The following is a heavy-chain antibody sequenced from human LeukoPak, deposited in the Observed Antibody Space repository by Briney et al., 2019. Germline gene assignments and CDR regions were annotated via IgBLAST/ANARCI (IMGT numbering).Heavy chain of an antibody. Sequence: SETLSLTCTVSGYSISSGCYWGWIRQPPGKGLEWIGSIYHSGSTYCNPSLKSRVTISVDTSKNQFSLKLSSVTAADTAVYYCARARDRVAHWFDPWGQGTLVTVSS. D-gene: IGHD3-3*01. CDR3: ARARDRVAHWFDP. V-gene: IGHV4-38-2*02. J-gene: IGHJ5*02. CDR1: GYSISSGCY. CDR2: IYHSGST.